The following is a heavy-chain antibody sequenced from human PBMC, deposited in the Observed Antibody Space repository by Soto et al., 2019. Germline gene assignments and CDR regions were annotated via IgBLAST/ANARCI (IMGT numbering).Heavy chain of an antibody. Sequence: ASVKVSCKASGYTFTSYNINWVRQATGQGLEWMGWMNPNSGNTGYAQKFQGRVTMTRNTSISTAYMELSSLRSEDTAVYYCARDHYCISTSCYETGANWFDPWGQGTLVTVSS. CDR2: MNPNSGNT. CDR3: ARDHYCISTSCYETGANWFDP. J-gene: IGHJ5*02. V-gene: IGHV1-8*01. CDR1: GYTFTSYN. D-gene: IGHD2-2*01.